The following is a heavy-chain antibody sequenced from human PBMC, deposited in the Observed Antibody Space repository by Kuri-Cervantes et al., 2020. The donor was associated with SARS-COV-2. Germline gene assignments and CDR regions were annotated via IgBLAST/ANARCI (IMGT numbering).Heavy chain of an antibody. D-gene: IGHD3-16*02. J-gene: IGHJ4*02. Sequence: GGSLRLSCAASGFTFSSYAMHWVRQAPGKGLEWVAVISYDGSNKYYADSVKGRFTISRDNSKNTLYLQMNSLRAEDTAVYYCARPNFAFGGVIVRQVYWGQGTLVTVSS. CDR2: ISYDGSNK. CDR3: ARPNFAFGGVIVRQVY. CDR1: GFTFSSYA. V-gene: IGHV3-30-3*01.